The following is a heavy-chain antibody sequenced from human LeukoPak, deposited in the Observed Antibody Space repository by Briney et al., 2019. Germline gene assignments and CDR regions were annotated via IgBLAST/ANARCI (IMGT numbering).Heavy chain of an antibody. D-gene: IGHD3-22*01. V-gene: IGHV3-23*01. Sequence: GGSLRLFCAASGFTFSSYAMSWVRQAPGKGLEWVSAISGSGGSTYYADSVKGRFTISRDNSKNTLYLQMNSLRAEDTAVYYCAKDQLGYYDSSGYSYWGQGTLVTVSS. J-gene: IGHJ4*02. CDR3: AKDQLGYYDSSGYSY. CDR1: GFTFSSYA. CDR2: ISGSGGST.